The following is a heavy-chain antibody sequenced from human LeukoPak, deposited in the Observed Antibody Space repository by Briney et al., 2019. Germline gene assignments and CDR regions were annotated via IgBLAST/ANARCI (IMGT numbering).Heavy chain of an antibody. CDR3: ARVTGYVMEDYFDY. J-gene: IGHJ4*02. CDR1: GYSISTGYY. V-gene: IGHV4-38-2*02. D-gene: IGHD6-13*01. Sequence: PSETLSLTCTVSGYSISTGYYWDWIRQPPGQGLEWIGTFYHGGSTYYSPSLKSRVTISVDTSKNQFSLRLSSVTAADTAVYYCARVTGYVMEDYFDYWGQGTLVTVSS. CDR2: FYHGGST.